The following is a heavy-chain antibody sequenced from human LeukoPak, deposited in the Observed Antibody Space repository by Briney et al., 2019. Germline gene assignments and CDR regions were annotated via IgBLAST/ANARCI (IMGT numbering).Heavy chain of an antibody. J-gene: IGHJ4*02. Sequence: SETLSPTCTVSGGSISSSSYYWGWIRQPPGKGLEWIGSIYYSGSTNYNPSLKSRVTISVDTSKNQFSLKLSSVTAADTAVYYCARVPPDGDYVDYWGQGTLVTVSS. D-gene: IGHD4-17*01. CDR3: ARVPPDGDYVDY. V-gene: IGHV4-39*07. CDR1: GGSISSSSYY. CDR2: IYYSGST.